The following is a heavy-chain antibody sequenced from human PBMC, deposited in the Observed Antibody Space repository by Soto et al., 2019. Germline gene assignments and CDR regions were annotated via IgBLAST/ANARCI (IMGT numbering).Heavy chain of an antibody. J-gene: IGHJ6*02. CDR1: GYIFVNYG. CDR3: AMVDNYVTPTPQDV. V-gene: IGHV1-18*01. D-gene: IGHD3-16*01. CDR2: IIPYSGNT. Sequence: QVQLVQSGDEVRKPGSSVKVSCKASGYIFVNYGIAWVRQAPGQGLEWMGWIIPYSGNTHYASKVQGRLTMTTDTSTSTAYMDLGSLTSDDTAVDYCAMVDNYVTPTPQDVWGQGTTVTVSS.